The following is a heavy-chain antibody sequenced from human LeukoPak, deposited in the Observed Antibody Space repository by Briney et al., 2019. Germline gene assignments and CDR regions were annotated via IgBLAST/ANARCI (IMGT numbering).Heavy chain of an antibody. CDR1: GYTFTSYG. CDR2: ISAYNGNT. V-gene: IGHV1-18*01. CDR3: ASSGSGWYGFDY. D-gene: IGHD6-19*01. Sequence: ASVKVSCKASGYTFTSYGISWVRQAPGQGLEWMGWISAYNGNTNYSQKFQGRVTITRDTSASTAYMELSSLRSEDTAVYYCASSGSGWYGFDYWGQGTLVTVSS. J-gene: IGHJ4*02.